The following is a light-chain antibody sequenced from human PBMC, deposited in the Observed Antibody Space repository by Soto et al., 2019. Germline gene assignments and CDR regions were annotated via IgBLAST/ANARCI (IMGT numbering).Light chain of an antibody. J-gene: IGKJ2*01. CDR2: AAS. V-gene: IGKV1-39*01. CDR3: QQIYSPPYT. CDR1: QGVSTD. Sequence: DIPMTQSPFNLSASVGDSVTITYRASQGVSTDVNWYQQKPGIAPSVLIYAASDLFRGVPSRFSGSRSGTHFTLTISGLQPEDFATYYCQQIYSPPYTFGQGTKLDIK.